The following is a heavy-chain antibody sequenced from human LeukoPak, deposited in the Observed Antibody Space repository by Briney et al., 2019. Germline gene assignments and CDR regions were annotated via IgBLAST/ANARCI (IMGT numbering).Heavy chain of an antibody. J-gene: IGHJ3*02. CDR3: ARHKGEAVDAFAI. CDR2: IYYSGST. Sequence: SETLSLTCTVSGGSVSSSSYYWGWIRQPPGKGLEWIGSIYYSGSTYYNPSLKSRVTISVDTSKNQFSLKLSSVTAADTAVYYCARHKGEAVDAFAIWGQGTMVTVSS. V-gene: IGHV4-39*01. CDR1: GGSVSSSSYY. D-gene: IGHD6-19*01.